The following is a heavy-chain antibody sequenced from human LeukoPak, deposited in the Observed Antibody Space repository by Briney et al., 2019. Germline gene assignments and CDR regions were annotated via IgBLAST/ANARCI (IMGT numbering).Heavy chain of an antibody. J-gene: IGHJ4*02. D-gene: IGHD6-13*01. CDR1: GGTFSSYA. CDR2: IIPIFGTA. Sequence: EASVKVSCKASGGTFSSYAISWVRQAPGQGLEWMGGIIPIFGTANYAQKFQGRVTITADESTSTAYMELSSLRSEDTAVYYCASLGSGSSSWYPFDYWGQGTLVTVSS. V-gene: IGHV1-69*13. CDR3: ASLGSGSSSWYPFDY.